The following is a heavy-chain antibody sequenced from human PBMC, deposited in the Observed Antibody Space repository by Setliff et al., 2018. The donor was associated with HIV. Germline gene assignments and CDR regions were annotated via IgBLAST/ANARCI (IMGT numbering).Heavy chain of an antibody. CDR1: GDTFRSHA. V-gene: IGHV1-69*13. CDR2: IIPIIATT. J-gene: IGHJ4*02. D-gene: IGHD6-19*01. Sequence: ASVKVSCKASGDTFRSHAISWVRQAPGQGLEWMGGIIPIIATTNYAQKFQDRVTITADEFTNTAYMEVSSLRSEDTAVYYCARNGPHGSGWYNYFDFWGQGTLVTVS. CDR3: ARNGPHGSGWYNYFDF.